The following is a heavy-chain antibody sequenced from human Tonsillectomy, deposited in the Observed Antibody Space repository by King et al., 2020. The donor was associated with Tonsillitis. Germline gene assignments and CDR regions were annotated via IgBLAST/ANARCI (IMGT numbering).Heavy chain of an antibody. CDR2: ISSSGSTT. V-gene: IGHV3-11*01. CDR3: ARCLAESVRLAVSFDY. Sequence: VQLVESGGGLVKPGGSLRLSCAASGFTFSDYYMSWLRQAPGKGLEWVSYISSSGSTTYYADSVKGRFTISRDNAKNSLYLQMNSLRAEDTAVYYCARCLAESVRLAVSFDYWGQGTLVTVSS. J-gene: IGHJ4*02. D-gene: IGHD3-10*01. CDR1: GFTFSDYY.